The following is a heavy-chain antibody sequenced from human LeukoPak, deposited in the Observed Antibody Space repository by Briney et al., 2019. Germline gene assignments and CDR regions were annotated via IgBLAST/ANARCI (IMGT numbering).Heavy chain of an antibody. J-gene: IGHJ6*04. Sequence: GGSLRLSCGASGFTFSSYAMSWVRQAPGKGLEWVSGISGSGGSTYYADSVKGRFTISRDNSKNTLYLQMNSLRAEDTAVYYCAELGITMIGGVWGKGTTVTISS. CDR2: ISGSGGST. CDR3: AELGITMIGGV. V-gene: IGHV3-23*01. CDR1: GFTFSSYA. D-gene: IGHD3-10*02.